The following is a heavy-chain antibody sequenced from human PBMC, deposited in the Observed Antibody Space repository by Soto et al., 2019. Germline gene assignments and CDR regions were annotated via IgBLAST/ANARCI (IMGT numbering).Heavy chain of an antibody. J-gene: IGHJ4*02. CDR1: GYTLTELS. D-gene: IGHD2-2*01. CDR3: ATVVFYQFDY. CDR2: FDPEDGET. Sequence: ASVKVSCKGSGYTLTELSLDWVGQAPGKGLEWMGGFDPEDGETIYAQKFQGRVTMTEDTSTATAYMELSSLRSEDTAIYYCATVVFYQFDYWAQGTLVTVSS. V-gene: IGHV1-24*01.